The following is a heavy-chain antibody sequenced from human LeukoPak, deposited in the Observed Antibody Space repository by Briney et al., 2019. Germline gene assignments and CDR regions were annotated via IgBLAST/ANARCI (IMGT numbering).Heavy chain of an antibody. CDR2: IYYSGST. CDR1: GGSLSSYY. V-gene: IGHV4-59*08. CDR3: ATRSDGNSNGAFDI. D-gene: IGHD5-24*01. Sequence: SETLSLTCALSGGSLSSYYWNWIRQPPGKGLEWIGYIYYSGSTNYNPSLKSRVTISVDTSKNQFFLKLSSVTAADTAVYYCATRSDGNSNGAFDIWGQGTMVTVSS. J-gene: IGHJ3*02.